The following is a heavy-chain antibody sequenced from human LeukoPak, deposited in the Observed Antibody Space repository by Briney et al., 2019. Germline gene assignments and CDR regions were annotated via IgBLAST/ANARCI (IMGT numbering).Heavy chain of an antibody. CDR1: GFTFSSYA. CDR2: IYSGGST. V-gene: IGHV3-53*01. CDR3: ASGGSYGGLFDY. Sequence: PGGSLRLSCAASGFTFSSYAMSWVRQAPGKGLEWVSVIYSGGSTYYADSVKGRFTISRDNSKNTLYLQMNSLRAEDTAVYYCASGGSYGGLFDYWGQGTLVTVSS. D-gene: IGHD1-26*01. J-gene: IGHJ4*02.